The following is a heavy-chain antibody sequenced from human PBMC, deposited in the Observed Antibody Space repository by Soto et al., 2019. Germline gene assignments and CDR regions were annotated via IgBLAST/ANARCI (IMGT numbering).Heavy chain of an antibody. J-gene: IGHJ5*02. D-gene: IGHD3-22*01. Sequence: QVQLQESGPGLVKPSQTLSLTCTVSGGSISSGGYYWSWIRQHPGKGLEWIGYIYYSGSTYYNPSLKSRVTISVATAKNPCSLKLSSVTAADTAVYYCARVTGYYDSSAPHSWFDPWGQGTLVTVSS. CDR2: IYYSGST. CDR3: ARVTGYYDSSAPHSWFDP. CDR1: GGSISSGGYY. V-gene: IGHV4-31*03.